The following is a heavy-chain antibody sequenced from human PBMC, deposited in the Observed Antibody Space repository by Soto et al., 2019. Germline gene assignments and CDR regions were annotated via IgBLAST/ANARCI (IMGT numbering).Heavy chain of an antibody. V-gene: IGHV3-21*01. D-gene: IGHD2-2*01. CDR1: GFTFSSYS. J-gene: IGHJ6*03. CDR3: ARGLNCSSTSCYEVEYYYYYMDV. Sequence: EVQLVESGGGLVKPGGSLRLSCAASGFTFSSYSMNWVRQAPGKGLEWVSSISSSSSYIYYADSVKGRFTISRDNAKNSLYLQMNSLRAEDTAVYYCARGLNCSSTSCYEVEYYYYYMDVWGKGTTVTVSS. CDR2: ISSSSSYI.